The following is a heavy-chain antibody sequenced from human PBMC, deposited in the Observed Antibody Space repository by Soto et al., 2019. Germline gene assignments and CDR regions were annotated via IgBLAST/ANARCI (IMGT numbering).Heavy chain of an antibody. Sequence: GGSLRLSCAASGFTFSSYSMNWVRQAPGKGLEWVSSISSSSSYIYYADSVKGRFTISRDNAKNSLYLQMNSLRAEDTAVYYCARVAAAAGTEYFQHWGQGTLVTVSS. J-gene: IGHJ1*01. D-gene: IGHD6-13*01. CDR1: GFTFSSYS. CDR2: ISSSSSYI. V-gene: IGHV3-21*01. CDR3: ARVAAAAGTEYFQH.